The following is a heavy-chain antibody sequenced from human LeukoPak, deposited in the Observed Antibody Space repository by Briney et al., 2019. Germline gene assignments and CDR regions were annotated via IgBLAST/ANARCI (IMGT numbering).Heavy chain of an antibody. J-gene: IGHJ6*02. V-gene: IGHV3-7*01. Sequence: GGCLSLSCAASGFTFSSSWMTWVRQAPGKGLEWVANINQDGSEKYYVDSVRGRFTISRDNARNSLYLQMHSLRAEDAAVFYCTGHYGMNVWGQGTTVTVSS. CDR2: INQDGSEK. CDR3: TGHYGMNV. CDR1: GFTFSSSW.